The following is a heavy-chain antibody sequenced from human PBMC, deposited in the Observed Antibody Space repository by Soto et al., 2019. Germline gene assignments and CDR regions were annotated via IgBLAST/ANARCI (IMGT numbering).Heavy chain of an antibody. D-gene: IGHD3-3*01. V-gene: IGHV1-3*01. CDR3: AREVGTIFGVVIMVDGMDV. J-gene: IGHJ6*02. Sequence: ASVKVSCKASGYTFTSYATHWVRQAPGQRLEWMGWINAGNGNTKYSQKFQGRVTITRDTSASTAYMEPSSLRSEDTAVYYCAREVGTIFGVVIMVDGMDVWGQGTTVTVSS. CDR2: INAGNGNT. CDR1: GYTFTSYA.